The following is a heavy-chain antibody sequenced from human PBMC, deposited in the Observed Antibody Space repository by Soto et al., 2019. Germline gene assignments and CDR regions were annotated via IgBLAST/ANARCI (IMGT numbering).Heavy chain of an antibody. CDR3: ARDSFYDILTGYYGGWFDP. J-gene: IGHJ5*02. Sequence: VASVKVSCKASGYTFTSYYMHWVRQAPGQGLEWMGIINPSGGSTSYAQKFQGRVTMTRDTSTSTVYMELSSLRSEDTAVYYCARDSFYDILTGYYGGWFDPWGQGTLVTVSS. CDR2: INPSGGST. V-gene: IGHV1-46*01. CDR1: GYTFTSYY. D-gene: IGHD3-9*01.